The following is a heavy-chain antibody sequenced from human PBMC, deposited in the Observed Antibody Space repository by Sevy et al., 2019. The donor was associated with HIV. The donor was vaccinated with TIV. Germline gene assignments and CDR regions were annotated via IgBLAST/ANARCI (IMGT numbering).Heavy chain of an antibody. D-gene: IGHD1-26*01. J-gene: IGHJ6*02. V-gene: IGHV3-30*18. CDR1: GLSFSYYG. Sequence: GGSLRLSCIGSGLSFSYYGIHWVRQAPGKGLDWVAVISHDGINEYYADSVKGRFTISRDNSKNTVYLEMNSLRNEDTAIYFCANAYTGSYSHSYLYALDVWGQATTVTVSS. CDR2: ISHDGINE. CDR3: ANAYTGSYSHSYLYALDV.